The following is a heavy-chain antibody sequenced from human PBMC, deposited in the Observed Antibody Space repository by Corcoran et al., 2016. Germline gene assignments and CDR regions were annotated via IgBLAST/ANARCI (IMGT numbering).Heavy chain of an antibody. V-gene: IGHV3-21*01. D-gene: IGHD2-2*01. CDR3: AGVSVPADYYYGMDV. J-gene: IGHJ6*02. Sequence: EVQLVESGGGLGKPGGSLRLSCAASGFTFSSYSMNWVRQAPGKGLEWVSSIRSSSSYIYYADSVKGRFTISRDNAKNSLYLQMNSLRAEDTAVYYGAGVSVPADYYYGMDVWGQGTTVTVSS. CDR1: GFTFSSYS. CDR2: IRSSSSYI.